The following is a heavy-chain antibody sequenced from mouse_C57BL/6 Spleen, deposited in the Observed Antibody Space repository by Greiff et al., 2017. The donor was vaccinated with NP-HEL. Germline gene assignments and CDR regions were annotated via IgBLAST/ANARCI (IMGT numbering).Heavy chain of an antibody. CDR2: IYPGSGNT. CDR3: ARPGCPIDYYAMDY. CDR1: GYTFTDYY. Sequence: QVQLQQSGAELVRPGASVKLSCKASGYTFTDYYINWVKQRPGQGLEWIARIYPGSGNTYYNEKFKGKATLTAEKSSSTAYMQLSSLTSYDSAVYCCARPGCPIDYYAMDYWGQGTSVTVSS. V-gene: IGHV1-76*01. J-gene: IGHJ4*01.